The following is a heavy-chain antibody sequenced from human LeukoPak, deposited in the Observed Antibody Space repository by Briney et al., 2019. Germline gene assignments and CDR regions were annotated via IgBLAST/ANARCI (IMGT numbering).Heavy chain of an antibody. Sequence: ASVKVSCKASGYTFTGYYMHWVRQAPGQGLEWMGWINPNSGGTNYAQKFQGRVTMTRDTSISTAYMELSRLRSDDTAVYYCASTTIFGVVIRFDYWGQGTLVTVSS. J-gene: IGHJ4*02. V-gene: IGHV1-2*02. CDR1: GYTFTGYY. CDR3: ASTTIFGVVIRFDY. CDR2: INPNSGGT. D-gene: IGHD3-3*01.